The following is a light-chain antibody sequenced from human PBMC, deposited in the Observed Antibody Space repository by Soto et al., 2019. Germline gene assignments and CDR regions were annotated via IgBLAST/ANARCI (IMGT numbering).Light chain of an antibody. Sequence: EIVLTQSPGTLSLSPGERATLSCRASQSVSSSYLAWYQQKPGQAPRPLIYGASSRAIGIPDRFSGSGSGTDFTLTISRLEPEDFAVYYCQKYGSSPRTFGQGTKVDIK. J-gene: IGKJ1*01. CDR1: QSVSSSY. CDR2: GAS. CDR3: QKYGSSPRT. V-gene: IGKV3-20*01.